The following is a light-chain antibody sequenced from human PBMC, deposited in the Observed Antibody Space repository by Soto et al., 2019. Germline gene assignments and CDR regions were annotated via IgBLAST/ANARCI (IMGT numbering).Light chain of an antibody. J-gene: IGKJ1*01. CDR1: QSIRTRF. Sequence: EIVLTQSPDVVSLSPGDSATLSCKASQSIRTRFIAWYRQKPGQAPRLLITGASTRASGISDRISGDGSGTDFTLTVSSLEPGDSAIYYCQQYSGFPWTFGLGTKV. CDR2: GAS. CDR3: QQYSGFPWT. V-gene: IGKV3-20*01.